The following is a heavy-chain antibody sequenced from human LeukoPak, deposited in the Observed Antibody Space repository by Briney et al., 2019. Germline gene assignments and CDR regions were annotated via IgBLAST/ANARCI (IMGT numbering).Heavy chain of an antibody. CDR2: IYYSGST. D-gene: IGHD2-2*01. Sequence: SETLSLTCTVSGGSISSCYWSWIRQPPGEGLEWIGYIYYSGSTNYSPSLKSRVTISVDTSKNQFSLKLSSVTAADTAVYYCARRQNLGYCSSTSCYYGMDVWGQGTTVTVSS. CDR1: GGSISSCY. CDR3: ARRQNLGYCSSTSCYYGMDV. J-gene: IGHJ6*02. V-gene: IGHV4-59*08.